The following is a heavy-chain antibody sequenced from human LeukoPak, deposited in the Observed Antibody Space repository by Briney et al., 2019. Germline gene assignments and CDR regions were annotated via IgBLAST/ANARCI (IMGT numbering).Heavy chain of an antibody. CDR3: ARTAYYDFWSGYHPLSFDY. J-gene: IGHJ4*02. V-gene: IGHV3-48*01. CDR2: ISSSSSTI. CDR1: GFTFSSYS. Sequence: GSLRLSCAASGFTFSSYSMNWVRQAPGKGLEWVSYISSSSSTIYYADSVKGRFTISRDNAKNSLYLQMNSLRAEDTAVYYCARTAYYDFWSGYHPLSFDYWGQGTLVTVSS. D-gene: IGHD3-3*01.